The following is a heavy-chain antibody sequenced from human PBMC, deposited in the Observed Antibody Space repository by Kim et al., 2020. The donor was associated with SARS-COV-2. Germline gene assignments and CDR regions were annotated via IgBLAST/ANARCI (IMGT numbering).Heavy chain of an antibody. Sequence: ASVKVSCKASGYTFTGYYMHWVRQAPGQGLEWMGWINPNSGGTNYAQKFQGWVTMTRDTSISTAYMELSRLRSDDTAVYYCARGLGDILTGYYPYWGQGTLVTVSS. J-gene: IGHJ4*02. D-gene: IGHD3-9*01. CDR1: GYTFTGYY. CDR3: ARGLGDILTGYYPY. V-gene: IGHV1-2*04. CDR2: INPNSGGT.